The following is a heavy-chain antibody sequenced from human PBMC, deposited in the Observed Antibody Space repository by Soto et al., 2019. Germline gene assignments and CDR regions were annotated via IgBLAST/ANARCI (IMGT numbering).Heavy chain of an antibody. CDR2: INPNSGGT. J-gene: IGHJ3*02. V-gene: IGHV1-2*04. Sequence: GASVKVSCKASGYTFTGYYMHWVRPAPGQGLEWMGWINPNSGGTNYAQKFQGWVTMTRDTSISTAYMELSRLRSDDTAVYYCARALGVAGYSSGWTDAFDIWGQGTMVTVSS. CDR1: GYTFTGYY. CDR3: ARALGVAGYSSGWTDAFDI. D-gene: IGHD6-19*01.